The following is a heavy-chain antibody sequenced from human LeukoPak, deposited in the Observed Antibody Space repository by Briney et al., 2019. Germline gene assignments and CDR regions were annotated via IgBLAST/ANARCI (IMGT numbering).Heavy chain of an antibody. D-gene: IGHD1-26*01. CDR2: IWSDGSVT. CDR1: GFTFSSHG. J-gene: IGHJ4*02. Sequence: GGSLRLSCAASGFTFSSHGMHWVRQAPGKGLEWVALIWSDGSVTHYADSVKDRFTISRDNYKDTLYLQMNSLRADDTAVYYCAREQKWELLQFDYWGQGILVTVSS. V-gene: IGHV3-33*01. CDR3: AREQKWELLQFDY.